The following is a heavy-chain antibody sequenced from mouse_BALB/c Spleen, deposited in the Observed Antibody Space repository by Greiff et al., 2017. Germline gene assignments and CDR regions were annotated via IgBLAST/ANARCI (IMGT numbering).Heavy chain of an antibody. Sequence: VQLQQSGPGLVKPSQSLSLTCSVTGYSITSGYYWNWIRQFPGNKLEWMGYISYDGSNNYNPSLKNRISITRDTSKNQFFLKLNSVTTEDTATYYCAQIGVTTVVARAYWGQGTLVTVSA. CDR2: ISYDGSN. D-gene: IGHD1-1*01. CDR1: GYSITSGYY. CDR3: AQIGVTTVVARAY. J-gene: IGHJ3*01. V-gene: IGHV3-6*02.